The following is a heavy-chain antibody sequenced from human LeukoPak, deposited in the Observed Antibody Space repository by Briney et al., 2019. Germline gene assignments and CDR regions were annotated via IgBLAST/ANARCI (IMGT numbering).Heavy chain of an antibody. Sequence: AASVKVSCKASGYTFSTYDINWVRQATGQGLEWMGIINPSGGSTSYAQKFQGRVTMTRNTSISTAYMELSSLRSEDTAVYYCARSPQVLTMVRGVIQGYNWFDPWGQGTLVTVSS. V-gene: IGHV1-8*02. CDR3: ARSPQVLTMVRGVIQGYNWFDP. CDR2: INPSGGST. D-gene: IGHD3-10*01. J-gene: IGHJ5*02. CDR1: GYTFSTYD.